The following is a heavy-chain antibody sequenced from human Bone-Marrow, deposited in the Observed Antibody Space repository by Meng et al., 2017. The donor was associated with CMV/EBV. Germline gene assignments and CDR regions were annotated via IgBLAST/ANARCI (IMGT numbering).Heavy chain of an antibody. J-gene: IGHJ4*02. CDR3: ARGGWEGYGGNPFGY. CDR1: GYTFTSYG. D-gene: IGHD4-23*01. Sequence: ASVKVSCKASGYTFTSYGISWVRQAPGQGLEWVGWISAFNGNTNYAQKFQGRVTMTTDTSTSTAYMALRSLRSDDTAVYYCARGGWEGYGGNPFGYWGQGTLVTVSS. V-gene: IGHV1-18*01. CDR2: ISAFNGNT.